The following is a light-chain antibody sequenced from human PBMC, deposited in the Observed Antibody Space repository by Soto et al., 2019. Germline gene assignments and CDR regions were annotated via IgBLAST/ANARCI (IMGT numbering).Light chain of an antibody. V-gene: IGKV3-20*01. CDR2: AAS. Sequence: EIAMTQSPGTLSLSPGERATLSCRASQSVSSSFLAWYQQKPGQAPRLLIHAASTGATGIPARFRGSGSGTDFTLTISSLEPEDSAVYFCHQYGDSPQTFGQGTK. J-gene: IGKJ2*01. CDR3: HQYGDSPQT. CDR1: QSVSSSF.